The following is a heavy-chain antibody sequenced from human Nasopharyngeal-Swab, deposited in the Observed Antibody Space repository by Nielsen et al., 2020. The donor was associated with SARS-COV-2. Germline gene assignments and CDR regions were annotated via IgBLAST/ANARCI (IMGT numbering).Heavy chain of an antibody. Sequence: SETLSLTCSVSGGSISSDSYYWGWIRQPPGKGLEWIGSIIYTGGTYYESSLMGRVTVSVLTSENQFSLSLTSVTAADTAVYYCARGSRFTIFGVVPDYYYGMDVWGQGTTVTVSS. CDR3: ARGSRFTIFGVVPDYYYGMDV. J-gene: IGHJ6*02. V-gene: IGHV4-39*01. D-gene: IGHD3-3*01. CDR1: GGSISSDSYY. CDR2: IIYTGGT.